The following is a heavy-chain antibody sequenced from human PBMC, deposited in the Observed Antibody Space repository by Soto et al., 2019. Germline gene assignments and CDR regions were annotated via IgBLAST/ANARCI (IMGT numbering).Heavy chain of an antibody. J-gene: IGHJ6*02. V-gene: IGHV1-8*01. CDR3: ARAEGAKVGIYHYYGMDV. CDR2: MNPNSGNT. Sequence: ASVKVSCKASGYTFTSYDINWVRQATGQGLEWMGWMNPNSGNTGYAQKFQGRVTMTRNTSISTAYMELSSLRSDDTAVYYCARAEGAKVGIYHYYGMDVWGQGTTVTVSS. CDR1: GYTFTSYD. D-gene: IGHD1-26*01.